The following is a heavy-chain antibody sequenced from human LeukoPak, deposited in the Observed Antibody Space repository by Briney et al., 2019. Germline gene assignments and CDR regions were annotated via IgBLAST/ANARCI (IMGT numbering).Heavy chain of an antibody. D-gene: IGHD2/OR15-2a*01. V-gene: IGHV3-9*01. Sequence: GRSLRLSCAGSGFTFDHYAMHWVRQTPGKGLEWVSGISWNSGNIAYADFVGGRFTISRDNAKNSLSLQMNSLSDEDTAVYYCAKVAYGGPTFFYYMDVWGKGTTVTVSS. CDR3: AKVAYGGPTFFYYMDV. CDR1: GFTFDHYA. J-gene: IGHJ6*03. CDR2: ISWNSGNI.